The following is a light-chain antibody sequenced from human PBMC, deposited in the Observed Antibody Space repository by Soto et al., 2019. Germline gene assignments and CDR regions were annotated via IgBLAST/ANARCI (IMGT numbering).Light chain of an antibody. J-gene: IGKJ2*01. CDR3: QLYGISPRGT. Sequence: EIVLTQSPGTLSLSPGERATLSCRASQRVSSNYLAWYQQKPGQAPRLHIYGASSRATGNPDRFSGSGSGTYFALTISRLEPVDFAVYYCQLYGISPRGTFGQGTDLEIK. CDR1: QRVSSNY. CDR2: GAS. V-gene: IGKV3-20*01.